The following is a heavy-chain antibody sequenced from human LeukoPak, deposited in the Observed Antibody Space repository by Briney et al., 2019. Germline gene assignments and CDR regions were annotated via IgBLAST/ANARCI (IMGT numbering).Heavy chain of an antibody. J-gene: IGHJ4*02. D-gene: IGHD6-13*01. CDR1: GGSINTNSYY. CDR2: IYYSGST. V-gene: IGHV4-39*07. CDR3: ARGGTSSWYYFDY. Sequence: SETLSLTCTVSGGSINTNSYYWGWIRQPPGKGLEWIGSIYYSGSTYYNPSLKSRVTISVDTSKNHFSLKLSSVTAADTAVYYCARGGTSSWYYFDYWGQGTLVTVSS.